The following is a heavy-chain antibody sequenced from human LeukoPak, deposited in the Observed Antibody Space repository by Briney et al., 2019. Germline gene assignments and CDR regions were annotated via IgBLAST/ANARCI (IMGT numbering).Heavy chain of an antibody. CDR2: ISSSSSTI. J-gene: IGHJ4*02. Sequence: GGSLRLSCAASGFTFSSYSMNWVRQAPGKGLEWVSYISSSSSTIYYADSVKGRFTISRDNAKNSLYPQMNSLRAEDTAVYYCARDRDTVTDYWGQGTLVTVSS. D-gene: IGHD4-11*01. CDR1: GFTFSSYS. CDR3: ARDRDTVTDY. V-gene: IGHV3-48*04.